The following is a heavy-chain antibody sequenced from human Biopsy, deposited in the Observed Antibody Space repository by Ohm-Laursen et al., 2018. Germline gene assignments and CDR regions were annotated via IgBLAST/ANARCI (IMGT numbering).Heavy chain of an antibody. CDR1: GYAVTEFS. CDR2: FAPENGKT. Sequence: ESSVKVSCKVSGYAVTEFSMHWVRQAPGKGLEWMGGFAPENGKTIYAQKFQGRVTMTEDTSTDTAYMELSSLRSEDTAVYYCAADINVWNVNYWGQGTQATVSS. CDR3: AADINVWNVNY. D-gene: IGHD1-1*01. V-gene: IGHV1-24*01. J-gene: IGHJ4*02.